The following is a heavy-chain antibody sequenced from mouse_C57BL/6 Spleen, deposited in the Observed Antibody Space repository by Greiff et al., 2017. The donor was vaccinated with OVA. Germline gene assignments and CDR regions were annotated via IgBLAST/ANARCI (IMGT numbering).Heavy chain of an antibody. CDR2: IWRGGST. J-gene: IGHJ3*01. CDR3: AKAYYGSSYWFAY. CDR1: GFSLTSYG. D-gene: IGHD1-1*01. Sequence: VMLVESGPGLVQPSQSLSITCTVSGFSLTSYGVHWVRQSPGKGLEWLGVIWRGGSTDYNAAFMSRLSITKDNSKSQVFFKMNSLQADDTAIYYCAKAYYGSSYWFAYWGQGTLVTVSA. V-gene: IGHV2-5*01.